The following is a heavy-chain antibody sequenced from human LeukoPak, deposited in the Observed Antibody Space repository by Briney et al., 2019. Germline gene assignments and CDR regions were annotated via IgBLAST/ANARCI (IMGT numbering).Heavy chain of an antibody. J-gene: IGHJ4*02. CDR2: ISRNGAVT. Sequence: GGSLRLSCAASGLIFHDYTMHWVRQAPGKGLEWVSLISRNGAVTKYADSVRGRFTVSRDNSKNSLYLQMNSLRTEDTALYYCAKGPTIPSYHPSGSYYETKAQFDGWGQGTLVTVSS. CDR3: AKGPTIPSYHPSGSYYETKAQFDG. CDR1: GLIFHDYT. V-gene: IGHV3-43*01. D-gene: IGHD3-10*01.